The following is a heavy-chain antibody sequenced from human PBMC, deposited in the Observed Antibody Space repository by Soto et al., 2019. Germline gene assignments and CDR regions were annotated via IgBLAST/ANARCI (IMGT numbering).Heavy chain of an antibody. CDR1: GGSISSYY. CDR2: IYYSGST. J-gene: IGHJ4*02. CDR3: ARAAYFSKVGATQYYFDY. Sequence: PSETLSLTCTVSGGSISSYYWSWIRQPPGKGLEWIGYIYYSGSTNYNPSLKSRVTISVDTSKNQFSLKLSSVTAADTAVYYCARAAYFSKVGATQYYFDYWGQGTLVTV. D-gene: IGHD1-26*01. V-gene: IGHV4-59*01.